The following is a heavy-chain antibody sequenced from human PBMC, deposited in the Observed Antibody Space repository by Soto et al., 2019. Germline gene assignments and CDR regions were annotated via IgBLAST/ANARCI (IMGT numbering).Heavy chain of an antibody. Sequence: EVQLVESGGGLVQPGGSLRLSCAASGFTFSSYWMSWVRQAPGKGLEWVANIKQDGSEKYYVDSVKGRFTISRDNAKNSLYLQMNSLRAEDTAVYYCARVGSITIFSRGDLYFDLWGRGTLVTVSS. J-gene: IGHJ2*01. V-gene: IGHV3-7*01. CDR3: ARVGSITIFSRGDLYFDL. CDR1: GFTFSSYW. CDR2: IKQDGSEK. D-gene: IGHD3-3*01.